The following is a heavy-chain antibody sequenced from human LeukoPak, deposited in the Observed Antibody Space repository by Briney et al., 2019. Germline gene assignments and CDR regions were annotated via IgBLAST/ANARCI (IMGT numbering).Heavy chain of an antibody. CDR3: ARGPTKGNAFDI. CDR1: GFTFSIYA. CDR2: IKHDGSEK. D-gene: IGHD2-8*01. J-gene: IGHJ3*02. V-gene: IGHV3-7*01. Sequence: PGGSLRLSCAASGFTFSIYAMSWVRQAPGKGLEWVANIKHDGSEKYYVDSVKGRFTISRDNAKNSLYLQMNSLRAEDTAVYYCARGPTKGNAFDIWGQGTMVTASS.